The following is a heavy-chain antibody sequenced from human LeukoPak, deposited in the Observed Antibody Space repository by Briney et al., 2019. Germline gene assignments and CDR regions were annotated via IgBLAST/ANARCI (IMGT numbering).Heavy chain of an antibody. Sequence: PSETLSLTCTVSGGSISSYYWSWIRQPAGTALEWIGRIYTSGTITYNPSLKSRVTMSVDTSKNQFSLKLSSVTAADTAVYYCARALWGVTKVYYYYYYMDVWGKGTTVTVSS. D-gene: IGHD4-17*01. CDR1: GGSISSYY. CDR3: ARALWGVTKVYYYYYYMDV. J-gene: IGHJ6*03. CDR2: IYTSGTI. V-gene: IGHV4-4*07.